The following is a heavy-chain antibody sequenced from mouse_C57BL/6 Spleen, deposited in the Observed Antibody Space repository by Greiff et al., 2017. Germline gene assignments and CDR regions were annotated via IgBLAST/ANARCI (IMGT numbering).Heavy chain of an antibody. J-gene: IGHJ3*01. Sequence: EVQGVESGAELVRPGASVKLSCTASGFNIKDYYMPWVKQTPEQGLEWIGRIDPEDGDTEYAPKFQGRATMSADTSSNTAYLQLSSLTSEDTADYYCTTRGVTTVVATPCAYWGQGTLVTVS. CDR3: TTRGVTTVVATPCAY. CDR2: IDPEDGDT. D-gene: IGHD1-1*01. V-gene: IGHV14-1*01. CDR1: GFNIKDYY.